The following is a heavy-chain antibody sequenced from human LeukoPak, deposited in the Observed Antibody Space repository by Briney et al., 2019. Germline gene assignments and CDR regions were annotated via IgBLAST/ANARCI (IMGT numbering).Heavy chain of an antibody. J-gene: IGHJ5*02. V-gene: IGHV1-8*01. CDR2: MNPNSGNT. CDR1: GYTFTSYD. CDR3: ARGEEYSSSPHWFDP. Sequence: ASVKVSCKASGYTFTSYDINWVRQATGQGLEWMGWMNPNSGNTGYAQKFQGRVTMTRDTSISTAYMELSSLRSEDTAVYYCARGEEYSSSPHWFDPWGQGTLVTVSS. D-gene: IGHD6-6*01.